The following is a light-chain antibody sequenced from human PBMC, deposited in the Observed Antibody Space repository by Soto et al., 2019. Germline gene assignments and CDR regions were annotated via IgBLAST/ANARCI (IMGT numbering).Light chain of an antibody. J-gene: IGKJ4*01. V-gene: IGKV2-28*01. Sequence: DIVLTQSPLSLPVTPGEPASISCRSSQSLLYSNGNNYLDWYLQKPGQSPQLLIYLGSNRASGVPDRFSGSGSGTDFTLKISRVEAEDVGIYYCMRGVQTPLTFGGGTRVEIK. CDR2: LGS. CDR3: MRGVQTPLT. CDR1: QSLLYSNGNNY.